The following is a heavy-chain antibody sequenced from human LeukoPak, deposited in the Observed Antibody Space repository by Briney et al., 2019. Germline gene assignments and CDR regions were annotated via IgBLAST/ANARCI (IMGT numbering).Heavy chain of an antibody. D-gene: IGHD3-3*01. Sequence: GGSLRLSCAASGFTVSSYWMHWVRQAPGKGLEWVANIKLDGSEKNYVDSVKGRFTISRDNTKNSLYLQMNSLRAEDTAVFYCARDQYDTWSRRGNFDSWGQGTLVIVSS. V-gene: IGHV3-7*03. CDR2: IKLDGSEK. CDR1: GFTVSSYW. J-gene: IGHJ4*02. CDR3: ARDQYDTWSRRGNFDS.